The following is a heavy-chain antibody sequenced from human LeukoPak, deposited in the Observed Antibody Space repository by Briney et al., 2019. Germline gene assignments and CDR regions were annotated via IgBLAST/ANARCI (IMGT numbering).Heavy chain of an antibody. Sequence: SETLSLTCAVSGGSISSSNWWSWVRQPPGKGLEWIGEIYHSGSPNYNPSLKSRVTISVDKSKNQFSLKLSSVTAADTAVYYCARDWGYSSGWYYFDYWGQGTLVTVSS. D-gene: IGHD6-19*01. V-gene: IGHV4-4*02. J-gene: IGHJ4*02. CDR3: ARDWGYSSGWYYFDY. CDR2: IYHSGSP. CDR1: GGSISSSNW.